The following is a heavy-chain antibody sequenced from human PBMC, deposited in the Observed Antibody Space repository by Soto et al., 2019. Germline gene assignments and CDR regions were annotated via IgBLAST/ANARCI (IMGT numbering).Heavy chain of an antibody. CDR1: GFTFSNAW. CDR2: IKSKTDGGTT. CDR3: TTGYYDYIWGSYRYDSSYVY. V-gene: IGHV3-15*01. Sequence: GGSLRLSCAASGFTFSNAWMSWVRQAPGKGLEWVGRIKSKTDGGTTDYAAPVKGRFTISRDDSKNTLYLQMNSLKTEDTAVYYCTTGYYDYIWGSYRYDSSYVYWGQGTLVTVSS. J-gene: IGHJ4*02. D-gene: IGHD3-16*02.